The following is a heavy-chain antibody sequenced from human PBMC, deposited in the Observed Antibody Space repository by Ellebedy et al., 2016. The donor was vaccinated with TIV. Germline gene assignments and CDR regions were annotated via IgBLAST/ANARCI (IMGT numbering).Heavy chain of an antibody. CDR2: INPEETTT. D-gene: IGHD3-10*01. J-gene: IGHJ1*01. V-gene: IGHV3-74*01. Sequence: GESLKISCAGSGFYWMHWVRQAPGKGLVWVSRINPEETTTNYADSVKGRFTISRDNSKNTLYLQMNSLRAEDTAVYYCARGLSTMVRGAQYFLYWGQGTLVSVPS. CDR3: ARGLSTMVRGAQYFLY. CDR1: GFYW.